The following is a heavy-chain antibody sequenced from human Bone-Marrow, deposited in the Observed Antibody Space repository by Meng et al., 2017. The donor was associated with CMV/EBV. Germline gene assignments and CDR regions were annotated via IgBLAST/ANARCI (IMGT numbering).Heavy chain of an antibody. CDR1: GFTFSSYW. J-gene: IGHJ5*02. Sequence: GESLKISCAASGFTFSSYWMSWVRQAPGKGLEWVANIKQDGSEKHYVDSVKGRFTISRDNAKNSLYLQMNSLRAEDTAVYYCASNSGRLSGFDPWGQGTLVTVSS. CDR3: ASNSGRLSGFDP. V-gene: IGHV3-7*01. CDR2: IKQDGSEK. D-gene: IGHD6-19*01.